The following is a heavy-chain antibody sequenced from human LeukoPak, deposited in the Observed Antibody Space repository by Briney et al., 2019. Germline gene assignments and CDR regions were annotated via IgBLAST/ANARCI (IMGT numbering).Heavy chain of an antibody. CDR1: GFDLNTYE. CDR2: ITISGHTK. J-gene: IGHJ5*02. Sequence: HAGGSLRLSCAASGFDLNTYEMNWVRQAPGKGLEWIADITISGHTKNYADSVKGRFTISRDNAGTSLYLQMSSLTVEVTGVYYCARGDPHADLWGQGTLVTVSS. CDR3: ARGDPHADL. V-gene: IGHV3-48*03.